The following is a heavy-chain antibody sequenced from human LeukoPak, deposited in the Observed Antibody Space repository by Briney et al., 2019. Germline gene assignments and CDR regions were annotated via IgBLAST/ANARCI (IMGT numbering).Heavy chain of an antibody. D-gene: IGHD3-16*01. V-gene: IGHV4-31*03. CDR3: ARGGRWLQSRYFDY. Sequence: PSETLSLTCTVSGGSISSGGYYWSWIHQHPGKGLEWIGYIYYSGSTYYNPSLKSRVTISVDTSKNQFSLKLSSVTAADTAVYYCARGGRWLQSRYFDYWGQGTLVTVSS. CDR1: GGSISSGGYY. J-gene: IGHJ4*02. CDR2: IYYSGST.